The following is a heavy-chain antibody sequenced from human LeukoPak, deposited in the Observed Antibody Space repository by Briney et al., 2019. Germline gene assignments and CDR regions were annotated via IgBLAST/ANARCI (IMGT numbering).Heavy chain of an antibody. D-gene: IGHD1-26*01. CDR1: GFTFKDYG. J-gene: IGHJ6*02. CDR2: INWNGGGT. Sequence: LAGGSLRLSCAATGFTFKDYGIHWVRQPPGKGLEWVSSINWNGGGTDYADSVRGRFTISRDNAKNSLYLQLSSLRPEDTALYYCAKHMRATNTYSFFGLDVWGQGTTVTVSS. V-gene: IGHV3-9*01. CDR3: AKHMRATNTYSFFGLDV.